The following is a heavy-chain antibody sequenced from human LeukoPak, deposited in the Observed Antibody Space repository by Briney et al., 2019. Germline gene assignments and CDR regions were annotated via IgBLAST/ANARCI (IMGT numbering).Heavy chain of an antibody. D-gene: IGHD5-24*01. V-gene: IGHV3-74*01. J-gene: IGHJ4*02. Sequence: GGSLRLSCAASGFTVSSYWMHWVRQAPGKGLVWVSRITSDGSSTTYADSVKGRFTISRDNAKNTVYLQMNSLRAEDTAVYYCARTREYYFDYWGQGTLVTVSS. CDR1: GFTVSSYW. CDR3: ARTREYYFDY. CDR2: ITSDGSST.